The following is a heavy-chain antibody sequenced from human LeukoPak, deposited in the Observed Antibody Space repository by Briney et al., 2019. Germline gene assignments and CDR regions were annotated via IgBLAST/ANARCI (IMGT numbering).Heavy chain of an antibody. D-gene: IGHD6-19*01. J-gene: IGHJ4*02. CDR3: AIRLAVAGTMAFDY. CDR2: INPNSGGT. V-gene: IGHV1-2*02. Sequence: ASVKVSCKASGYTFTGYYMHWVRQAPGQGLKWMGWINPNSGGTNYAQKFQGRVTMTRDTSISTAYMELSRLRSDDTAVYYCAIRLAVAGTMAFDYWGQGTLVTVSS. CDR1: GYTFTGYY.